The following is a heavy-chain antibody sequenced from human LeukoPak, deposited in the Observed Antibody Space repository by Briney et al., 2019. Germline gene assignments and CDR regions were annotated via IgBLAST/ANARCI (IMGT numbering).Heavy chain of an antibody. J-gene: IGHJ4*02. CDR1: GYTLTELS. Sequence: ASVKVSCKVSGYTLTELSMHWVRQAPGKGLEWMGGFDPEDGETIYAQKFQGRVTMTEDTSTDTAYMELSSLRSEDTAVYYCATTSGRFVLRFLEWYPPLFDYWGQGTLVTVPS. CDR2: FDPEDGET. V-gene: IGHV1-24*01. D-gene: IGHD3-3*01. CDR3: ATTSGRFVLRFLEWYPPLFDY.